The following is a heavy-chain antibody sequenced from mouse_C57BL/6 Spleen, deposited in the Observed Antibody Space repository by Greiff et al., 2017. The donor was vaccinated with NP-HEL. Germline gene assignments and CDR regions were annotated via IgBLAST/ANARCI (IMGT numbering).Heavy chain of an antibody. J-gene: IGHJ4*01. D-gene: IGHD2-4*01. CDR2: IWTGGGT. CDR1: GFSLTSYA. V-gene: IGHV2-9-1*01. Sequence: QVQLKQSGPGLVAPSQSLSITCTVSGFSLTSYAISWVRQPPGKGLEWLGVIWTGGGTNYNSALKSRLSISKDNSKSQVFLKMNSLQTDDTARYYCASIYYDYGRYYYAMDYWGQGTSVTVSS. CDR3: ASIYYDYGRYYYAMDY.